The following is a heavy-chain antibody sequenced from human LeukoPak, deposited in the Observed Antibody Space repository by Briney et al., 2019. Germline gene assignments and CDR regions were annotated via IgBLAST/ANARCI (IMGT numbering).Heavy chain of an antibody. V-gene: IGHV4-34*01. CDR3: ARGFSSSWWGFDY. Sequence: SETLSLTCAVYGGSFSGYYWTWIRQPPGKGLEWIEEINHSGSTNYNPSLKSRVTISVDTSKNQFSLKLSSVTAADTAVYYCARGFSSSWWGFDYWGQGTLVTVSS. CDR1: GGSFSGYY. J-gene: IGHJ4*02. CDR2: INHSGST. D-gene: IGHD6-13*01.